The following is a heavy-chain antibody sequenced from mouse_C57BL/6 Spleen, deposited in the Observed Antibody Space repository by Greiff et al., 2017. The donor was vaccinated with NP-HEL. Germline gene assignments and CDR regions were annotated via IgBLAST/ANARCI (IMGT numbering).Heavy chain of an antibody. CDR2: ISSGSSTI. V-gene: IGHV5-17*01. Sequence: DVKLVESGGGLVKPGGSLKLSCAASGFTFSDYGMHWVRQAPEKGLEWVAYISSGSSTIYYADTVKGRFTISRDNAKNTLFLQMTSLRSEDTAMYYCARRTTVVSFDVWGTGTTVTVSS. J-gene: IGHJ1*03. CDR3: ARRTTVVSFDV. CDR1: GFTFSDYG. D-gene: IGHD1-1*01.